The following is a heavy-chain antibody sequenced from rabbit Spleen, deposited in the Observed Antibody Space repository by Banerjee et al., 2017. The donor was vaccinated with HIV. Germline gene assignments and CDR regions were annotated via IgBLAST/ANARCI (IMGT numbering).Heavy chain of an antibody. V-gene: IGHV1S7*01. CDR3: VRDKASTSGDYGPYYFNL. D-gene: IGHD1-1*01. CDR1: GFDFSSYY. Sequence: LEESGGGLVQPGGSLTLSCKASGFDFSSYYMTWVRQAPGKGLEWIGLTEPIFDTTYYASWVNGRFTISSHNAQNTLYLQLKSLTAADTATYFCVRDKASTSGDYGPYYFNLWGQGTLVTVS. J-gene: IGHJ4*01. CDR2: TEPIFDTT.